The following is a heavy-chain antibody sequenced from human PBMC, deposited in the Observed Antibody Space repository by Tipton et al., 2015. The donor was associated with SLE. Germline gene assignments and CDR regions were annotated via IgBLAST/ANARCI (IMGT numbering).Heavy chain of an antibody. CDR2: IYSGGST. CDR3: ARDLCGYSSAGGD. D-gene: IGHD6-25*01. V-gene: IGHV3-53*01. J-gene: IGHJ4*02. Sequence: SLRLSCAASGFTVSSNYMSWVRQAPGKGLEWVSGIYSGGSTYYADSVKGRFTISRDNSKNTLYLQMNSLRAEDTAGYYCARDLCGYSSAGGDWGQGTLVTVSS. CDR1: GFTVSSNY.